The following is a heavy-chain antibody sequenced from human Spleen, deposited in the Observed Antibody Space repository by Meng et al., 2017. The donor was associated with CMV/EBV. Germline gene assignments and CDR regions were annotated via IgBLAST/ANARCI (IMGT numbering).Heavy chain of an antibody. CDR2: IVPVYSTT. CDR1: GGTCGTYS. CDR3: ARDRSGGNLLDY. Sequence: SGKACGGTCGTYSMSWVRQAPGQGLEWMGGIVPVYSTTNYAQKFRGRITITMDESTSTAYLELSSLRSEDTAIYYCARDRSGGNLLDYWGQGTLVTVSS. D-gene: IGHD2-15*01. J-gene: IGHJ4*02. V-gene: IGHV1-69*05.